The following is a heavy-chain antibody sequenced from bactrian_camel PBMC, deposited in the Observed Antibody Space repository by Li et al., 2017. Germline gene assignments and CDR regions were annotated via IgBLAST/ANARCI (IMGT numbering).Heavy chain of an antibody. D-gene: IGHD5*01. CDR1: GSTRLEC. CDR3: ATDLMVTTGEYTY. Sequence: VQLVESGGDLVQPGGSLRLSCTISGSTRLECMGWFRQASGEEREGVATIDSDDNRRYQDSVKGRFTISRDNTKNTLYLEMNSLKTDDTGVYYCATDLMVTTGEYTYWGQGTQVTVS. CDR2: IDSDDNR. J-gene: IGHJ4*01. V-gene: IGHV3S53*01.